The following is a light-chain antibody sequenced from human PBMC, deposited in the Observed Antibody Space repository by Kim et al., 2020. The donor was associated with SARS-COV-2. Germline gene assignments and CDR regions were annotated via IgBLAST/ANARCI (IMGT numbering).Light chain of an antibody. V-gene: IGLV3-19*01. CDR1: SLRTYY. Sequence: SSELTQDPAVSVALGQTVSFTCQGDSLRTYYAGWYQQKPGQAPVLVIYDKNNRPSGIPDRFSGSSSGDTASLNITGAQAEDEADYYCNSRDSSGNLYVFGTGTKVTVL. J-gene: IGLJ1*01. CDR2: DKN. CDR3: NSRDSSGNLYV.